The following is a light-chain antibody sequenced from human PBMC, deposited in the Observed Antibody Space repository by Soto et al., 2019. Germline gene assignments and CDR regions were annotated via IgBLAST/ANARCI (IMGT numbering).Light chain of an antibody. CDR2: GAS. J-gene: IGKJ1*01. Sequence: EIEMTQSPGTLSLSPGERATLSCRASQSVSRSYLAWYQQKPGQAPRLLIFGASNRATGIPDRFSGSGSGTDFTLTISRLEPEDFAVYYCQLYGTSLWTFGQGTKVEIK. V-gene: IGKV3-20*01. CDR1: QSVSRSY. CDR3: QLYGTSLWT.